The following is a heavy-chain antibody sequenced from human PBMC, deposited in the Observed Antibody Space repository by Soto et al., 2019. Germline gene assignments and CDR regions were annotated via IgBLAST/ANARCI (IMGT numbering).Heavy chain of an antibody. D-gene: IGHD6-6*01. CDR3: ARYSTSSGYFDY. V-gene: IGHV4-39*01. CDR2: IHYSGTT. CDR1: GGSISTSGYH. J-gene: IGHJ4*02. Sequence: SETLSLTCTVSGGSISTSGYHWVWIRQPPGKGLEWIGNIHYSGTTYYNPSLMSRVTISVDTSKNQFSLKVSSVTAADTAVYFCARYSTSSGYFDYWGQGTLVTVSS.